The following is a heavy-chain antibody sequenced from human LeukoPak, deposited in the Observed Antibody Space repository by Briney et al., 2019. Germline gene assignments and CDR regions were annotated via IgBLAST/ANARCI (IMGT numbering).Heavy chain of an antibody. CDR2: MNPNSGNT. CDR1: GYTFTSYD. J-gene: IGHJ6*03. Sequence: ASVKVSCKASGYTFTSYDINWVRQATGQGLEWMGWMNPNSGNTGYAQKFQGRVTMTRNTSISTAYMELSSLRSEDTAVYFCARKGPANYYYYHMDVWGKGTTVTVSS. CDR3: ARKGPANYYYYHMDV. D-gene: IGHD2-2*01. V-gene: IGHV1-8*01.